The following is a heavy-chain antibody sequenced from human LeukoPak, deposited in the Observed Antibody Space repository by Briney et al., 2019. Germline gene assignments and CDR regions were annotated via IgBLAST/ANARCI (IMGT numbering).Heavy chain of an antibody. V-gene: IGHV4-34*01. D-gene: IGHD6-19*01. J-gene: IGHJ4*02. CDR2: INHSGST. CDR3: AREYSSGWYTS. CDR1: GGSFSGYY. Sequence: SETLSLTCAVYGGSFSGYYWSWIRQPPGKGLEWIGEINHSGSTNYNPSLKSRVTISVDTSKNQFSLKLSSVTAADTAVYYCAREYSSGWYTSWGQGTLVTVSS.